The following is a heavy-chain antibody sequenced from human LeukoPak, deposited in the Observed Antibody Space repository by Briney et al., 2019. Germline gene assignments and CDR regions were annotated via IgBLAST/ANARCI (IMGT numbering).Heavy chain of an antibody. Sequence: SETLSLTCTVSGYSISSGYYWGWIRQPPGKGLEWIGSIYHSGSSHFNPSLKSRVTISVDTSKNHFSLKLNSVTAADTAVYYCARKGGGQLVNTRRWFDPWGQGTLVTVSS. J-gene: IGHJ5*02. V-gene: IGHV4-38-2*02. CDR1: GYSISSGYY. CDR2: IYHSGSS. CDR3: ARKGGGQLVNTRRWFDP. D-gene: IGHD6-13*01.